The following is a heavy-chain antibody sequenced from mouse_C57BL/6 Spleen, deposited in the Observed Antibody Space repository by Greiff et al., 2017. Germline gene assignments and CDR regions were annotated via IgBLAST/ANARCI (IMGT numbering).Heavy chain of an antibody. Sequence: QVQLQQSGAELVKPGASVKISCKASGYAFSSYWMNWVKQRPGKGLEWIGQIYPGDGDTNYNGKFKGKATLTADKSSSTAYMQLSSLTSEDSAVYFCARRGYYDEDWYFDVWGTGTTVTVSS. CDR2: IYPGDGDT. CDR3: ARRGYYDEDWYFDV. J-gene: IGHJ1*03. CDR1: GYAFSSYW. D-gene: IGHD2-4*01. V-gene: IGHV1-80*01.